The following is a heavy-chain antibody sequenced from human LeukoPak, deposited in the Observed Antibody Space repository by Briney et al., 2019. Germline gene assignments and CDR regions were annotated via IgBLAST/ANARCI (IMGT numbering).Heavy chain of an antibody. CDR3: AKVIGYTYDFDY. J-gene: IGHJ4*02. V-gene: IGHV3-23*01. D-gene: IGHD5-18*01. Sequence: GGSLRLSCAASGFTFSSYAMTWVRQAPGKGLEWVSAISGSGVSTYYADSVKGRFTISRDNSKNTLYLQVNSLRAEDTAVYYCAKVIGYTYDFDYWGQGTLVTVSS. CDR1: GFTFSSYA. CDR2: ISGSGVST.